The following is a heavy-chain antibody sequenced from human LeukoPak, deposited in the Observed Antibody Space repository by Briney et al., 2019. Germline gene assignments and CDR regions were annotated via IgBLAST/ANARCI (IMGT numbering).Heavy chain of an antibody. Sequence: GGSLRLSCAASGFTFSNAWMSWFRQAPEKGLEWVGRIKSKTEGGTTDYAAPVKGRFTISRDDSKNTLYLQMNSLKTEDTAVYYCIATYYYDSSGYALDYWGQGTLVTVSS. D-gene: IGHD3-22*01. CDR2: IKSKTEGGTT. CDR1: GFTFSNAW. CDR3: IATYYYDSSGYALDY. J-gene: IGHJ4*02. V-gene: IGHV3-15*01.